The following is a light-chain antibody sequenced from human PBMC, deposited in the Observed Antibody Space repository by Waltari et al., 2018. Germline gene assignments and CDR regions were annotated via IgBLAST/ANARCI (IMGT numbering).Light chain of an antibody. CDR2: RDD. V-gene: IGLV1-47*01. CDR3: AAWDDSLSVSYV. CDR1: NSNIGRNS. Sequence: QSVLTQPPSVSGTPGQTVTISCFGTNSNIGRNSVFWYQQLPGTAPKLLIYRDDQRPSGVPDRFSGSKSGTSASLAIRGLQSEDEADYYCAAWDDSLSVSYVFGSGTKVTV. J-gene: IGLJ1*01.